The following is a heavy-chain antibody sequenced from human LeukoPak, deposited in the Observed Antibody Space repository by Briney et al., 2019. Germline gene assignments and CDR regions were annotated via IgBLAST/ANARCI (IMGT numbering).Heavy chain of an antibody. V-gene: IGHV4-4*07. CDR3: ARGAYGSGSTNWLDP. J-gene: IGHJ5*02. D-gene: IGHD3-10*01. CDR1: GGSISSYY. Sequence: PSETLSLTCTVSGGSISSYYWSWIRQPAGKGLEWIGRIYSSGSTDYNPSLKSRVTMSVDTSKNQFSLKLSSVTAADTAVYYCARGAYGSGSTNWLDPWGQGTLVTVSS. CDR2: IYSSGST.